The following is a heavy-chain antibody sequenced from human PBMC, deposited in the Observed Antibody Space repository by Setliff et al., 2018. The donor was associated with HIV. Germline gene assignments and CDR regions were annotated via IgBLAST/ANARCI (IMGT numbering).Heavy chain of an antibody. J-gene: IGHJ4*02. D-gene: IGHD1-1*01. CDR1: GESLSGYS. Sequence: SETLSLTCGVFGESLSGYSWNWIRQPPGKGLEWIGEINRGGSTNYNPSLKSRAIISVDTSKKHLSLNLTSVTAADTAVYYCATRGWNGYKAFDYWGQGTLVTVSS. CDR2: INRGGST. V-gene: IGHV4-34*01. CDR3: ATRGWNGYKAFDY.